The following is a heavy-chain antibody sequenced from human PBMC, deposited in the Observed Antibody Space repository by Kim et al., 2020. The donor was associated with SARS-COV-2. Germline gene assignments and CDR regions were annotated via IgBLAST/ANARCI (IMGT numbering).Heavy chain of an antibody. V-gene: IGHV3-30*04. Sequence: GGSLRLSCAASGFTFSSYAMHWVRQAPGKGLEWVAVISYDGSNKYYADSVKGRFTISRDNSKNTLYLQMNSLRAEDTAVYYCARDAAYYYGSGFGYYYYGMDVWGQGTTVTVSS. CDR2: ISYDGSNK. CDR3: ARDAAYYYGSGFGYYYYGMDV. J-gene: IGHJ6*02. D-gene: IGHD3-10*01. CDR1: GFTFSSYA.